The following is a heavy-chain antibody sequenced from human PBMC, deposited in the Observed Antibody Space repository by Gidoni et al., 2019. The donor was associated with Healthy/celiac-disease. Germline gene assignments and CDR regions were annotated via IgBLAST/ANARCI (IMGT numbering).Heavy chain of an antibody. CDR3: ARGRPDPAPRAYCGGDCYLFDY. CDR2: IYYSGST. CDR1: GGAISSYY. V-gene: IGHV4-59*01. J-gene: IGHJ4*02. D-gene: IGHD2-21*02. Sequence: QVQLQESGPGLVKPSETLSLTGTVSGGAISSYYWSGSRQPPGKGLEWIGYIYYSGSTNYNPSLKSRVTISVDTSKNPFSLKLSSVTAADTAVYYCARGRPDPAPRAYCGGDCYLFDYWGQGTLVTVSS.